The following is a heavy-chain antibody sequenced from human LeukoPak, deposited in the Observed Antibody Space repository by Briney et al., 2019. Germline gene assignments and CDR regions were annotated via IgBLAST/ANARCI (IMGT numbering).Heavy chain of an antibody. CDR3: ARDRWHHYYGPPPNDY. CDR1: GFTFSSYS. CDR2: ISSSSSTI. Sequence: GGSLRLSCAASGFTFSSYSMNWVRQAPGKGLEWVSYISSSSSTIYYADSVKGRFTISRDNAKNSLYLQMNSLRAEDTAVYYCARDRWHHYYGPPPNDYWGQGTLVTVSS. D-gene: IGHD3-10*01. V-gene: IGHV3-48*01. J-gene: IGHJ4*02.